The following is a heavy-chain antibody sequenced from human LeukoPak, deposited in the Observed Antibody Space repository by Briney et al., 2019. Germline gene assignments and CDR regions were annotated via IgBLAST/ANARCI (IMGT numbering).Heavy chain of an antibody. Sequence: SETLSLPCTVSGDSISSGGYYWSWIRQPPGKGLEWIGYIYYSGSTYYNPSLKSRVTMSADTSENQFSLKLSSVTAADTAVYYCATTVGSYFDYWSQGTLVTVSS. J-gene: IGHJ4*02. CDR1: GDSISSGGYY. CDR2: IYYSGST. D-gene: IGHD3-16*01. V-gene: IGHV4-31*03. CDR3: ATTVGSYFDY.